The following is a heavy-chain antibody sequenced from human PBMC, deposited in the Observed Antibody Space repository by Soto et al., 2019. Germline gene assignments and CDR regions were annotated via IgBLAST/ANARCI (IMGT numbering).Heavy chain of an antibody. D-gene: IGHD6-19*01. CDR1: GYTLTTNY. CDR3: ARGEVTSSGWIFDL. J-gene: IGHJ4*02. V-gene: IGHV1-46*03. CDR2: INPRSGGNR. Sequence: QVQLMQSGAEVKKPGASVKVSCRASGYTLTTNYMHWVRQAPGQRPEWVAMINPRSGGNRKYAEKFKGRVTVTSDPSTSTVEMELNSLSSDDTAVYYCARGEVTSSGWIFDLWGQGTLVTVSS.